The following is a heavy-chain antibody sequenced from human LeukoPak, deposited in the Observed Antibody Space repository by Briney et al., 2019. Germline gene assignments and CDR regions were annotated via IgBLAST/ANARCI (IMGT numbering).Heavy chain of an antibody. J-gene: IGHJ4*02. CDR1: GFTFSSYS. CDR3: AKGQGKIVATMGN. V-gene: IGHV3-21*04. Sequence: PGRSLRLSCAASGFTFSSYSMNWVRQAPGKGLEWVSSISSSSSYIYYADSVKGRFTISRDNAKNSLYLQMNSLRAEDTALYYCAKGQGKIVATMGNWGQGTLVTVSS. D-gene: IGHD5-12*01. CDR2: ISSSSSYI.